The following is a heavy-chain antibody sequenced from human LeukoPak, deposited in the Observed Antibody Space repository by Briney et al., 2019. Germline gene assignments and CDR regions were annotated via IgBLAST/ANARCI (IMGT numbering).Heavy chain of an antibody. D-gene: IGHD2-8*01. V-gene: IGHV3-15*01. Sequence: GGSLRLSCAASGFTFSDAWMSWVRQAPGKGLEWVGRIKSKTDGGTTDFAAPVKGRFTISRDDSKNTLYLQMNSLKTEDTAVYYCTTRASNDYFDYWGQGTRVTVSS. CDR2: IKSKTDGGTT. CDR1: GFTFSDAW. J-gene: IGHJ4*02. CDR3: TTRASNDYFDY.